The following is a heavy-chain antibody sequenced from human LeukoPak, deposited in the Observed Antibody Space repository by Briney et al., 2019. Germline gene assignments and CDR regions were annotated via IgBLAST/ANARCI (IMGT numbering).Heavy chain of an antibody. CDR2: MWYDGSNK. CDR1: GFTFSSYG. V-gene: IGHV3-33*01. CDR3: ARALMASYYYYGMDV. D-gene: IGHD5-24*01. Sequence: GGSLRLSCAASGFTFSSYGMHWVRQAPGKGLEWVAVMWYDGSNKYYADSARGRFTISRDNSKNTLYLQMNSLRAEDTAVYYCARALMASYYYYGMDVWGQGTTVTVSS. J-gene: IGHJ6*02.